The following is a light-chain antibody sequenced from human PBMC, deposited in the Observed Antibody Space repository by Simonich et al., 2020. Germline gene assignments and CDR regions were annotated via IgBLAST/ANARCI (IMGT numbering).Light chain of an antibody. CDR2: AAS. V-gene: IGKV1-NL1*01. J-gene: IGKJ5*01. CDR1: PGISNS. CDR3: QQYYSTPIT. Sequence: DIQMTQSPSSLSASVGDRVTITCRASPGISNSLAWYQHTPGKAPKLLLYAASRLESGVPSRFSGSGSGTDYTLTISSLQPEDFATYYCQQYYSTPITFGQGTRLEIK.